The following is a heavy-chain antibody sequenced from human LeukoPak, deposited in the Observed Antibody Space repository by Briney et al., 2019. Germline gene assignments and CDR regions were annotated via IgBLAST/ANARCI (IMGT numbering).Heavy chain of an antibody. CDR1: GFTFRSYG. Sequence: GRSLRLSCGASGFTFRSYGMHWVRQAPGKGLEWVAVIWYDGSNKYYADSVKGRFTISRDNSKNTLYLQMNSLRAEDTAVYYCAREGGERLDYWGQGTLVTVSS. CDR3: AREGGERLDY. J-gene: IGHJ4*02. CDR2: IWYDGSNK. D-gene: IGHD1-1*01. V-gene: IGHV3-33*08.